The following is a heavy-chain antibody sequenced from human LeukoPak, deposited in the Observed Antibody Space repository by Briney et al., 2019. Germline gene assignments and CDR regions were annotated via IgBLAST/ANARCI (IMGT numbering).Heavy chain of an antibody. J-gene: IGHJ4*02. CDR3: ARLRLGSSGWHYSDY. Sequence: GESLRLSCAVSGFIFSGYSMTWVRQAPGKGLEWVANIKHDGSEISYVDSVKGRFTISRDDAKKSLYLQMNTLRAEDTAVYYCARLRLGSSGWHYSDYWGQGTLVTVSS. CDR2: IKHDGSEI. CDR1: GFIFSGYS. D-gene: IGHD6-19*01. V-gene: IGHV3-7*05.